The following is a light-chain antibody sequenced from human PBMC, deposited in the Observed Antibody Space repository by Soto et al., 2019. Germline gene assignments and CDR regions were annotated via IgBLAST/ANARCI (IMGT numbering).Light chain of an antibody. V-gene: IGKV3-15*01. CDR1: QSVSSN. J-gene: IGKJ2*01. Sequence: EIVMTQSPATLSVSPGERATLSCRASQSVSSNLAWYQQKPGQAPRLLIYGASTRATGLPARFSGSGSGTEFTPTISSLQSEDFAVYYCQQYNNWPYTFGQGTKVDIK. CDR3: QQYNNWPYT. CDR2: GAS.